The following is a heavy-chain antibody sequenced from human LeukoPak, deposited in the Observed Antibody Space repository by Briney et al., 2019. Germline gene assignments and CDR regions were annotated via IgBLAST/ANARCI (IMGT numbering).Heavy chain of an antibody. CDR3: TTRGIAVSGLGY. V-gene: IGHV3-15*01. CDR1: GYSISSGYY. CDR2: IKSKTDDGTA. D-gene: IGHD6-19*01. Sequence: SSETLSLTCAVSGYSISSGYYWGWIRQPPGKGLEWLGRIKSKTDDGTAEYAAHVKGRFIISRDDSKNMLTLEMRSLRTEDTGVYYCTTRGIAVSGLGYWGRGTLVVVSS. J-gene: IGHJ4*02.